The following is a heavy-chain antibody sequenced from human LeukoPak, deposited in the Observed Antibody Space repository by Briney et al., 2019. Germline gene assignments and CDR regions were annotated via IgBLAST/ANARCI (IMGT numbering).Heavy chain of an antibody. D-gene: IGHD1-26*01. Sequence: PGGSLRLSCAASGFTFSSYSMAWVRQAPGKGLEWVGFIRSKAYGGTTEYAASVKGRCTISRDDSKSIAYLQMNSLKTEDTAVYYCTRDSGLGDYWGQGTLVTVSS. CDR3: TRDSGLGDY. CDR1: GFTFSSYS. CDR2: IRSKAYGGTT. J-gene: IGHJ4*02. V-gene: IGHV3-49*04.